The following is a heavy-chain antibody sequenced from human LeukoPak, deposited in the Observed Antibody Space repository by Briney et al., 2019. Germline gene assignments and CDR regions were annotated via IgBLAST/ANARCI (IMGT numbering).Heavy chain of an antibody. CDR1: GGSISSNSYY. CDR2: IYYSGNT. V-gene: IGHV4-39*01. Sequence: SETLSLTCTVSGGSISSNSYYWGWIRQPPGKGLEWIASIYYSGNTYYSPSLKSRVTISINTSKNQFSLKLSSVTAADTAVYYCARGYYYVSGSYSFFDYWGQGTLVTVSS. D-gene: IGHD3-10*01. J-gene: IGHJ4*02. CDR3: ARGYYYVSGSYSFFDY.